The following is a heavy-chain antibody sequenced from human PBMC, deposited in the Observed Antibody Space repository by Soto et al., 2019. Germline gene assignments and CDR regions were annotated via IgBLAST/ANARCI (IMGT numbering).Heavy chain of an antibody. CDR2: IIPIFGTA. V-gene: IGHV1-69*13. CDR3: ARDTGYCSSTSCYKEPYYYGMDV. D-gene: IGHD2-2*02. CDR1: GGTFSSYA. J-gene: IGHJ6*02. Sequence: GASVKVSCKASGGTFSSYAISWVRQAPGQGLEWMGGIIPIFGTANYAQKFQGRVTITADESTSTAYMELSSLRSEDTAVYYCARDTGYCSSTSCYKEPYYYGMDVWGQGTTVTVSS.